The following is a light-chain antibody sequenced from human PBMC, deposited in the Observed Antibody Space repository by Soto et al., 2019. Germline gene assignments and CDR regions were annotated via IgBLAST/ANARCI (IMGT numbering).Light chain of an antibody. CDR3: SSYSSSTIRV. CDR2: DVT. V-gene: IGLV2-14*03. Sequence: LAQPSSGAGSSGPSLTIFCTGTRSDVGGYNYVSWYQHHPGKAPKLMIYDVTNRPSGISNRFSGSKSGNTASLSISGLQAEDEADYYCSSYSSSTIRVFGTGTKVTVL. J-gene: IGLJ1*01. CDR1: RSDVGGYNY.